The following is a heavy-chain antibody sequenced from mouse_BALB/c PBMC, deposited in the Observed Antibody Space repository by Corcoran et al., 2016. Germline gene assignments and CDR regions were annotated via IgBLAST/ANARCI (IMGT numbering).Heavy chain of an antibody. CDR2: IDPANGNT. CDR3: AKNYGYWFAY. D-gene: IGHD1-2*01. V-gene: IGHV14-3*02. Sequence: EVQLQQSGAELVKPGAAVKLSCTASGFNIKDTYMHWVKQRPEQGLEWIGRIDPANGNTKYDPKFQGKATITADTSSNTAYLQLSSLTSEDTAVYYCAKNYGYWFAYWGQGTLVTVSA. J-gene: IGHJ3*01. CDR1: GFNIKDTY.